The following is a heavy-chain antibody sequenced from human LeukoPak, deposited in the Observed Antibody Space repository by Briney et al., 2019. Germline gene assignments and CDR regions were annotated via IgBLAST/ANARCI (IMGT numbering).Heavy chain of an antibody. V-gene: IGHV4-4*07. D-gene: IGHD2-2*01. J-gene: IGHJ4*02. CDR3: ARYYCASSRCPGVDY. CDR1: GPSFSLYY. Sequence: SEALSLTCTVSGPSFSLYYWSWIRQPAGKGLEWNGGLYTSGSTNFNPSLNSRITMSVDTSKSQFSLKLSSVTAADTAVYYCARYYCASSRCPGVDYWGQGTLVTVSS. CDR2: LYTSGST.